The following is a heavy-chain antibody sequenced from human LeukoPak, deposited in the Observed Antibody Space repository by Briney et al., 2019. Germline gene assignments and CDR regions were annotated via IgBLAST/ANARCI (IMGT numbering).Heavy chain of an antibody. Sequence: SETLSLTCTVSGGSISSSSYYWGWIRQPPGKGLEWIGSIYYSGSTYYNPSLKSRVTISVDTSKNQFSLKLSSVTAADTAVYYCARVAPDGFRYYYMDVWGKGTTVTVSS. V-gene: IGHV4-39*01. CDR3: ARVAPDGFRYYYMDV. CDR2: IYYSGST. D-gene: IGHD1-14*01. CDR1: GGSISSSSYY. J-gene: IGHJ6*03.